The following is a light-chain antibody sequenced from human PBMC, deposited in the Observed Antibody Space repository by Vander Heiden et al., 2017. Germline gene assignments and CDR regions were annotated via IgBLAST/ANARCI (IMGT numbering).Light chain of an antibody. J-gene: IGKJ2*01. Sequence: EIVLTQSTGTLSLSPRERAALSCRASQTISSSYLAWYQQKPGQAPRLLIHGASNRATGIPDRFSGSGSGTDFTLIISRLEPEDFAVYYCQQYGGSSPYTFGQGTKLEIK. CDR1: QTISSSY. CDR3: QQYGGSSPYT. V-gene: IGKV3-20*01. CDR2: GAS.